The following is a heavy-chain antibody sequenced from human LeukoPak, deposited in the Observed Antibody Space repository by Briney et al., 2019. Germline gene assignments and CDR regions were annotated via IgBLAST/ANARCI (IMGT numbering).Heavy chain of an antibody. J-gene: IGHJ4*02. Sequence: GESLRLSCAASGFTVSSNYMSWVRQAPGKGLEWVSVIYSGGSTYYADSVKGRFTISRDNAKNSLYLQMNSLRAEDTAVYYCARDYSGYWGQGTLVTVSS. CDR2: IYSGGST. V-gene: IGHV3-66*01. CDR3: ARDYSGY. CDR1: GFTVSSNY.